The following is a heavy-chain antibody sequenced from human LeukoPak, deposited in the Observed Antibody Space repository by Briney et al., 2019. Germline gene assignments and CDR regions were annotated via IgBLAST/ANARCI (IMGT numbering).Heavy chain of an antibody. Sequence: PSETLSLTCTVSGHSINSHYCNWIRQPPGKGPEWIGGMNESGITYYSPSLESRVAISVDTSKNQFSLKLNSVTAADTAVYYCARETYDYYIAPWGQGTLVTASS. D-gene: IGHD5-12*01. CDR2: MNESGIT. CDR1: GHSINSHY. CDR3: ARETYDYYIAP. J-gene: IGHJ5*02. V-gene: IGHV4-59*11.